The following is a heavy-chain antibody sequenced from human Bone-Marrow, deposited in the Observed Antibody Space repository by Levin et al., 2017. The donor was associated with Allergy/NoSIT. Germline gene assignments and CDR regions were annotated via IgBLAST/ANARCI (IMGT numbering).Heavy chain of an antibody. CDR1: GFVFSHYG. J-gene: IGHJ3*01. D-gene: IGHD6-25*01. CDR2: ISSTSEYM. V-gene: IGHV3-21*01. CDR3: VRDLGRLSANAFDV. Sequence: PGGSLRLSCAGSGFVFSHYGMNWVRQAPGKGLEWISSISSTSEYMFYADSVKGRFSISRDNPNNSVYLQMNSLTAEDTAVYFCVRDLGRLSANAFDVWGRGTMVTVSS.